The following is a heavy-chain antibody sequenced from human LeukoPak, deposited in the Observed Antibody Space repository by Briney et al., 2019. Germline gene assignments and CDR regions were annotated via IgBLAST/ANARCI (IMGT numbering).Heavy chain of an antibody. CDR2: IYPGDSDT. Sequence: GESLEISCKTSGYNFTTYWIGWVRQMPGKGLEWMGIIYPGDSDTRYSPSFQGQVTISADKSISTACLQWSSLKASDTAMYYCARCDDSGSHSMDYWGQGTLVTVSS. CDR1: GYNFTTYW. V-gene: IGHV5-51*01. CDR3: ARCDDSGSHSMDY. J-gene: IGHJ4*02. D-gene: IGHD1-26*01.